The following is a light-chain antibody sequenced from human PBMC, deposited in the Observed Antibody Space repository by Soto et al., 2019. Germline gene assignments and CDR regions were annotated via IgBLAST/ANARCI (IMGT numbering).Light chain of an antibody. J-gene: IGKJ1*01. CDR2: GAS. CDR1: QDISNY. CDR3: QNYNRAPWT. V-gene: IGKV1-27*01. Sequence: DIQMTQSPSSLSASVGDRVTITCRASQDISNYLAWYQQKPGEVPKLLIYGASTLQSGVPSRFSGSRSGTDFTLTISSLQTEDVVTYYCQNYNRAPWTFGQGTKVETK.